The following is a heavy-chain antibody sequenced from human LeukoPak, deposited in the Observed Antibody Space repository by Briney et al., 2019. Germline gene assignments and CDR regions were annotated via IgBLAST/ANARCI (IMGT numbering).Heavy chain of an antibody. CDR3: AKGREMAPITDFDY. D-gene: IGHD5-24*01. CDR2: ISGGGGST. J-gene: IGHJ4*02. V-gene: IGHV3-23*01. Sequence: GGSLRLSCAASGFTFSSYAMSWVRQAPGKGLEWVSGISGGGGSTYCADSVKGRFTISRDNSKNTLYLQMNSLRADDTAVYYCAKGREMAPITDFDYWGQGNLVTVSS. CDR1: GFTFSSYA.